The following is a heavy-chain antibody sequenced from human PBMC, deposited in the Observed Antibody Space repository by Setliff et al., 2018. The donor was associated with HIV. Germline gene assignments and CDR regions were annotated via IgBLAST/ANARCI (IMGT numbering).Heavy chain of an antibody. CDR3: ARQGDYDILTGYYRGPHDAFDI. D-gene: IGHD3-9*01. Sequence: PGESLKISCKGSGYSFTSYWIAWVRQMPGKGLEWMGIIYPGDSDTRYSLSFQGQATISADKSISIAYLQWSSLKASDTAMYYCARQGDYDILTGYYRGPHDAFDIWGQGTMVTVSS. V-gene: IGHV5-51*01. CDR1: GYSFTSYW. J-gene: IGHJ3*02. CDR2: IYPGDSDT.